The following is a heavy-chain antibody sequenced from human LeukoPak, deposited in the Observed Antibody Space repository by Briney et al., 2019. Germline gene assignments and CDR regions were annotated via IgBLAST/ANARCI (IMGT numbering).Heavy chain of an antibody. CDR1: GGSIRSYY. CDR3: ARENDRYGRIDY. Sequence: SETLSLTCTVSGGSIRSYYWSWVRQPPGKGLEWIGYVSYSGSTDHNPSFKSRVIISIDTSKNQFSLRLSSVTAADTAVYYCARENDRYGRIDYWGQGTQVTVSS. D-gene: IGHD5-18*01. V-gene: IGHV4-59*01. CDR2: VSYSGST. J-gene: IGHJ4*02.